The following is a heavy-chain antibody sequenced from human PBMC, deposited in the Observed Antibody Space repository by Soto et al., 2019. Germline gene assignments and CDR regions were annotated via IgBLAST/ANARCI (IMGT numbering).Heavy chain of an antibody. CDR1: GGSVSRGSYY. CDR2: IYYSGST. Sequence: SETLSLTCTVSGGSVSRGSYYWSWIRQPPGKGLEWIGYIYYSGSTNYNPSLKSRVTISVDTSKNQFSLKLTSVTAADTAVYFCAGDRYGTLFDYWGQGALVTVS. CDR3: AGDRYGTLFDY. V-gene: IGHV4-61*01. D-gene: IGHD5-18*01. J-gene: IGHJ4*02.